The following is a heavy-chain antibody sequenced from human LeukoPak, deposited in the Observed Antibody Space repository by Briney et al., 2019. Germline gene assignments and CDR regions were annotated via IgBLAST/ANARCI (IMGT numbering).Heavy chain of an antibody. J-gene: IGHJ5*02. CDR2: MNPNSGNT. Sequence: ASVKVSCKASGYTFTGYYMHWVRQATGQGLEWMGWMNPNSGNTGYAQKFQGRVTMTRNTSISTAYMELSSLRSEDTAVYYCARVLGYWFDPWGQGTLVTVSS. CDR3: ARVLGYWFDP. D-gene: IGHD6-13*01. V-gene: IGHV1-8*02. CDR1: GYTFTGYY.